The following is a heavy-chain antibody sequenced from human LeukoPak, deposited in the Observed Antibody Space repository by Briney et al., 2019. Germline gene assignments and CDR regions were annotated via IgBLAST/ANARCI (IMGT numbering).Heavy chain of an antibody. CDR1: GGSISSYY. CDR2: IYYSVST. V-gene: IGHV4-59*08. CDR3: ARGWELRGGAFDI. D-gene: IGHD1-26*01. Sequence: SETLSLTCTVSGGSISSYYWSWIRQPPGKGLEWIGYIYYSVSTNYNPSLKSRVTISVDTSKNQFSLKLSSVTAADTAVYYCARGWELRGGAFDIWGQGTMVTVSS. J-gene: IGHJ3*02.